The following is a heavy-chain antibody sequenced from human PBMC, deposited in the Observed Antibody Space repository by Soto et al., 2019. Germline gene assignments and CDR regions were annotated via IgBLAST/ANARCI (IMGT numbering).Heavy chain of an antibody. CDR3: ARWGTTGGLEV. CDR2: NSYDGSNN. Sequence: QVQLVESGGGVVQPGTSLRLSCVGSGFTFRSYVIHVVRQAPGKGLEWVALNSYDGSNNFYGDSVKCRFTISRDNSRNTVEQQMDSLRLEDTALYYCARWGTTGGLEVWGQGTLVSVSS. D-gene: IGHD3-16*01. CDR1: GFTFRSYV. V-gene: IGHV3-33*05. J-gene: IGHJ4*02.